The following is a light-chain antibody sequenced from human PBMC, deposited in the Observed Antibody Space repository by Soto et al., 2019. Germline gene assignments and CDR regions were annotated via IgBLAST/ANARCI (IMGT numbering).Light chain of an antibody. J-gene: IGKJ2*02. CDR1: QSLSSSY. CDR3: QQYNTWPPCT. Sequence: EIVDTESPRTMYLSPGERATLSCRASQSLSSSYLAWYQQKPGQAPRLLIYGASTRATGIPPRFSGSGSGTEFTLTISSLQSEDFAVYYCQQYNTWPPCTLGQGTKVDIK. CDR2: GAS. V-gene: IGKV3-15*01.